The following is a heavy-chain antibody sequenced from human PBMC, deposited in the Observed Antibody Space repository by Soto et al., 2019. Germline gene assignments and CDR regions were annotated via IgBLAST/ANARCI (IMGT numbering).Heavy chain of an antibody. Sequence: QVQLVESGGGVVQPGRSLRLSCAASGFTFSSYGMHWVRQAPGKGLVWVSVIWYDGSNKYYADSVKGRFTISRENSKITVYLQMTSLSDEDTAVYYCARGGAKGAWSLIPLWGQGTLVTV. CDR2: IWYDGSNK. CDR3: ARGGAKGAWSLIPL. CDR1: GFTFSSYG. D-gene: IGHD1-26*01. J-gene: IGHJ4*02. V-gene: IGHV3-33*01.